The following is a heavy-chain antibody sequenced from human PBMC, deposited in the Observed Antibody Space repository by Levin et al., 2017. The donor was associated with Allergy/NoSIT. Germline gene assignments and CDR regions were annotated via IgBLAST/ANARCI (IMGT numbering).Heavy chain of an antibody. CDR1: GFTFGSHA. D-gene: IGHD3-16*01. Sequence: GGSLRLSCAASGFTFGSHAMNWVRQAPGKGLEWVSSINEAGTDTFFADSVKGRFTISRDNSKSTLYLQMNSLRADDTAVYFRGRPLGQSLIRGGGVAYWGQGTLVTVSS. J-gene: IGHJ4*02. CDR2: INEAGTDT. CDR3: GRPLGQSLIRGGGVAY. V-gene: IGHV3-23*01.